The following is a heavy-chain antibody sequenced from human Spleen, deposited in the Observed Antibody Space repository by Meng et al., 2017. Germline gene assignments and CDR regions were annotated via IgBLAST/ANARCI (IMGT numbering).Heavy chain of an antibody. CDR3: TSIGISGSYYH. D-gene: IGHD1-26*01. J-gene: IGHJ4*02. Sequence: GESLKISCAASGFTFSGSAMHWVRQASGKGLEWVGRIGTKPKSYAAAYAASVKGRFTISRDDSKNTAYLQMNSLKTEDTAVYYCTSIGISGSYYHWGQGTLVTVSS. CDR1: GFTFSGSA. V-gene: IGHV3-73*01. CDR2: IGTKPKSYAA.